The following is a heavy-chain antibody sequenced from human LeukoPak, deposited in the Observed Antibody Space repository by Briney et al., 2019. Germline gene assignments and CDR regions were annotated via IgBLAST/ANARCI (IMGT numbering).Heavy chain of an antibody. CDR1: GYTFTGYY. D-gene: IGHD5-18*01. Sequence: ASAKVSCKASGYTFTGYYMHWVRQAPGQGLEWMGWINPNSGGTNYAQKFQGRVTMTRDTSISTAYMELSRLRSDDTAVYYCARGPGYSYGIIAYWGQGTLVTVSS. CDR2: INPNSGGT. V-gene: IGHV1-2*02. J-gene: IGHJ4*02. CDR3: ARGPGYSYGIIAY.